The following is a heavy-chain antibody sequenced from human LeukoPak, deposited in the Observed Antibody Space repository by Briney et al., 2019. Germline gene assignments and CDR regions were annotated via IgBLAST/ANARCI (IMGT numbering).Heavy chain of an antibody. D-gene: IGHD6-13*01. J-gene: IGHJ5*02. CDR1: GVSISSSNW. CDR2: IYNSGST. Sequence: AWESLSLTCAASGVSISSSNWWSWVRPPPGKGLEWCEEIYNSGSTNYNPSLKSRVTISVDKSKNQFSLKLSSVTAADTAVYYYATTAADEGENWFDPWGQGTLVTVSS. CDR3: ATTAADEGENWFDP. V-gene: IGHV4-4*02.